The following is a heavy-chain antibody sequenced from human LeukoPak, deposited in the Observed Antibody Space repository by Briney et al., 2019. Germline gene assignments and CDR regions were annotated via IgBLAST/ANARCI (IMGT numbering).Heavy chain of an antibody. V-gene: IGHV3-30-3*01. CDR1: GFTFSSYA. Sequence: PGGSLRLSCAASGFTFSSYAMHWVRQAPGKGLEWVAVISYDGSNKYYADSVKGRFTISRDNAKNSLYLQMNSLRAEDTAVYYCASSLNYDSSPLFYYFDYWGQGTLVTVSS. CDR2: ISYDGSNK. D-gene: IGHD3-22*01. J-gene: IGHJ4*02. CDR3: ASSLNYDSSPLFYYFDY.